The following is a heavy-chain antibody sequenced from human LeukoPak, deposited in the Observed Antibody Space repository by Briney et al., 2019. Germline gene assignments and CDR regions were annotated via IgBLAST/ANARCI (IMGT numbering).Heavy chain of an antibody. V-gene: IGHV3-48*01. Sequence: GGSLRLSCAASEFTFSSYSMNWVRQAPGKGLEWVSYITNSGNSKSYADSVKGRFTISRDYTKNSLYLQMNGLRAEDTAVYYCARTRSSGYLTFGYWGQGILVTVSS. CDR3: ARTRSSGYLTFGY. CDR2: ITNSGNSK. D-gene: IGHD3-22*01. J-gene: IGHJ4*02. CDR1: EFTFSSYS.